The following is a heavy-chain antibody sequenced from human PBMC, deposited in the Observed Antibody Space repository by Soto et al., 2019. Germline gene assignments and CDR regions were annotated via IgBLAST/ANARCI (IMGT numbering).Heavy chain of an antibody. J-gene: IGHJ4*02. V-gene: IGHV3-9*01. D-gene: IGHD2-2*01. CDR2: ISWNSGSI. CDR1: GFTFDVYA. Sequence: GGSLRLSCAASGFTFDVYAMHWVRQAPGKGLEWVSGISWNSGSIGYADSVKGRFTISRDNAKNSLYLQMSSLRAEDTALYYCAKEVIASLDYWGQGT. CDR3: AKEVIASLDY.